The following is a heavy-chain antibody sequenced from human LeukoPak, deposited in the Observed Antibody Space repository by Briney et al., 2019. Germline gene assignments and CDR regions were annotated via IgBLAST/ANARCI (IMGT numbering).Heavy chain of an antibody. D-gene: IGHD3-22*01. V-gene: IGHV1-18*01. CDR2: ISAYNGIT. Sequence: ASVKDSCKASGYTFTSYGISWVRQAPGQGLEWMGWISAYNGITNYAQKLQGRVTMTTDTSTSTAYMELRSLRSDDTAVYYCARDLYDSSGYDYMDVWGKGTTVTVSS. J-gene: IGHJ6*03. CDR3: ARDLYDSSGYDYMDV. CDR1: GYTFTSYG.